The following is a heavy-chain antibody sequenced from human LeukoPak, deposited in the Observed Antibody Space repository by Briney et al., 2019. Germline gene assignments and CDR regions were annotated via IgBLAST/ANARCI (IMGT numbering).Heavy chain of an antibody. Sequence: GGSLRLSCAASGLTVSSNYMSWVRQAPGKGLEWVSVIYSGGDIYYAHSVKGRFTISRDSSKNTLYLQMNSLRVEDTAVYYCATGESGYVFDYWGQGTLVTVSS. J-gene: IGHJ4*02. D-gene: IGHD5-12*01. CDR2: IYSGGDI. CDR3: ATGESGYVFDY. V-gene: IGHV3-53*01. CDR1: GLTVSSNY.